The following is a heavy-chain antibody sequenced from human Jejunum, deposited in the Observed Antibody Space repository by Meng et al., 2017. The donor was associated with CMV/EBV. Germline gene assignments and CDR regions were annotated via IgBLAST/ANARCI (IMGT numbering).Heavy chain of an antibody. CDR3: AKDDTSGNGVYDAFDI. D-gene: IGHD2-8*01. V-gene: IGHV3-23*01. CDR2: IGGPGDT. CDR1: FTFSVHA. Sequence: FTFSVHAMSWVRQAPGKGLKWVSTIGGPGDTFYADSVRGRFTISRDNSKNTLYLQMNSLRAEDTAVYYCAKDDTSGNGVYDAFDIWGQGTMVTVSS. J-gene: IGHJ3*02.